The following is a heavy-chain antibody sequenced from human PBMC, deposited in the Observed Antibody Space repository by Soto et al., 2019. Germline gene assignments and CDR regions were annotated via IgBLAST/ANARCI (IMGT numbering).Heavy chain of an antibody. V-gene: IGHV3-30*18. CDR2: ISYDGSNK. J-gene: IGHJ3*02. Sequence: QVQLVESGGGVVQPGRSLRLSCAASGFTFSSYGMHWVRQAPGKGLEWVAVISYDGSNKYYADSVKGRFTISRDNSKNALYLQMNSLRAEDTAVYYCAKDGVVVTANAFDIWGQGTMVTVSS. CDR1: GFTFSSYG. CDR3: AKDGVVVTANAFDI. D-gene: IGHD2-21*02.